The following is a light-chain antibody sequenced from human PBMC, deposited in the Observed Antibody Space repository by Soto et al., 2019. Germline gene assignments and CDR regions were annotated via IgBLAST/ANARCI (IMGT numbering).Light chain of an antibody. J-gene: IGKJ3*01. CDR1: QSVASSY. CDR3: QLYDSSSFT. Sequence: EIVLTQSPVTLSLSPGERATLSCRARQSVASSYLAWYQQRPGQAPRLLIYGASKRASGIPDRFSGSGFGTDFTLPISSLEPEDFAVYYCQLYDSSSFTFGPGTRVDIK. V-gene: IGKV3-20*01. CDR2: GAS.